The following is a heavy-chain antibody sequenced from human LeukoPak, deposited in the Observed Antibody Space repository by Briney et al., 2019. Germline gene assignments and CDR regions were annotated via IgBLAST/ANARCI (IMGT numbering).Heavy chain of an antibody. CDR1: GDSVFSSSAT. CDR3: ARRTGSSMGSYYSYYMDV. D-gene: IGHD6-6*01. CDR2: TYYRSKWSN. Sequence: SQTLSLTCAPSGDSVFSSSATWNWIRQSPSRGLEWLGRTYYRSKWSNDYAVSVKSRITINPDTSKNQFSLQLNSVTPEDTAVYYCARRTGSSMGSYYSYYMDVWGSGTTVTVSS. V-gene: IGHV6-1*01. J-gene: IGHJ6*03.